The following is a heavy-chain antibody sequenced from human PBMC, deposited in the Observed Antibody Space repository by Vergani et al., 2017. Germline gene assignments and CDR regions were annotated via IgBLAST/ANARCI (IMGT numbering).Heavy chain of an antibody. CDR2: IYSTGST. V-gene: IGHV4-59*13. D-gene: IGHD2-21*02. Sequence: QVQLEESGPGLVKPSETLSLTCTVSGGSFNTYYWSWIRQSPGKGLEWIGYIYSTGSTNYNPSLNSRVNMSVDTSKNQFSLKLSSVTAADTAVYYCARNPYCGGDCYSDAFDIWGQGTMVTVSS. CDR3: ARNPYCGGDCYSDAFDI. CDR1: GGSFNTYY. J-gene: IGHJ3*02.